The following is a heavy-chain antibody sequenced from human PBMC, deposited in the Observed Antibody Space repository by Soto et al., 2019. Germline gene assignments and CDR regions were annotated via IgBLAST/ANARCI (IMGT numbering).Heavy chain of an antibody. CDR3: ARDHEQWLALDY. CDR1: GFTFSSYG. CDR2: IWYDGSNK. Sequence: PGGSLRLSCAASGFTFSSYGMHWVRQAPGKGLEWVAVIWYDGSNKYYADSVKGRFTISRDNSKNTLYLQMNSLRAEDTAVYYCARDHEQWLALDYWGQGTLVTVSS. J-gene: IGHJ4*02. V-gene: IGHV3-33*01. D-gene: IGHD6-19*01.